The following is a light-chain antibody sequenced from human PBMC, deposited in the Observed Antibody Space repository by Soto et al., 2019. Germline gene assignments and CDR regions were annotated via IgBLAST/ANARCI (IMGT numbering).Light chain of an antibody. CDR1: SSNIGSNY. CDR3: AAWDDRLSGPHVV. J-gene: IGLJ2*01. V-gene: IGLV1-47*01. CDR2: RNN. Sequence: QSVLTQPPSASGTPGQRVTISCSGSSSNIGSNYVYWYQQLPGTAPKLLIYRNNQRPSGVPDRFSGSKSGTSASLAISGLRSEDEADYYCAAWDDRLSGPHVVFGGGTQLTVL.